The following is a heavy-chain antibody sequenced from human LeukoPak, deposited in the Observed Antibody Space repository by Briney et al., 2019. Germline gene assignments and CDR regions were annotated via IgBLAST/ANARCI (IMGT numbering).Heavy chain of an antibody. CDR3: ARVYLRRGSGWYYFDY. CDR2: INPNSGGT. D-gene: IGHD6-19*01. CDR1: GYTFTDYY. V-gene: IGHV1-2*06. Sequence: ASVKVSCKASGYTFTDYYIHWVRQAPGQGLEWRGRINPNSGGTNYAQKFQGRVTMTRDTSISTAYMELSRLRSDDTAFYYCARVYLRRGSGWYYFDYWGQGTLVTVSS. J-gene: IGHJ4*02.